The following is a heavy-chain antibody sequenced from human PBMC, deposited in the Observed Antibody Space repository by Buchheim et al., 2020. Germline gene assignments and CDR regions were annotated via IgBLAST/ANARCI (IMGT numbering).Heavy chain of an antibody. D-gene: IGHD6-19*01. CDR3: ARDRLSGWVSYYYGMDV. CDR1: GFTFSSYG. Sequence: QVQLVESGGGVVQPGRSLRLSCAASGFTFSSYGMHWVRQAPGKGLEWVAVIWYDGSNKYYADSVKGRFTISRDNSKKTLYLQMNSLRAEDTAVYYCARDRLSGWVSYYYGMDVWGQGTT. J-gene: IGHJ6*02. CDR2: IWYDGSNK. V-gene: IGHV3-33*01.